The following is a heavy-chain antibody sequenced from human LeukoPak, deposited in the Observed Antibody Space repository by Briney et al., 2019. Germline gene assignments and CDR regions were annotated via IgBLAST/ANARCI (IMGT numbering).Heavy chain of an antibody. V-gene: IGHV1-24*01. D-gene: IGHD3-10*01. CDR3: TTMTMARGSPLFYFDN. Sequence: ASVKVSCKVSGYTLTELAMHWVRQAPGKGLKWMGGFDPEQGETIYAQKFQGRVTMTEDTSTDTGYMGLSSLTSEDTAVYYCTTMTMARGSPLFYFDNWGQGTLVTVSS. CDR1: GYTLTELA. J-gene: IGHJ4*02. CDR2: FDPEQGET.